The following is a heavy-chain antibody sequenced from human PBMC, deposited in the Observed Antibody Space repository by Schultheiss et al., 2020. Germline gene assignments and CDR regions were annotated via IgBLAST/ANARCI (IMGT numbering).Heavy chain of an antibody. V-gene: IGHV2-5*02. Sequence: LSLTCTVSGGSISSSSYYWGWIRQPPGKALEWLALIYWDDDKRYSPSLKSRLTITKDTSKNQVVLTMTNMDPVDTATYYCAHSRMDCSGGSCYSGFNWFDPWGQGTLVNVSS. CDR2: IYWDDDK. J-gene: IGHJ5*02. D-gene: IGHD2-15*01. CDR1: GGSISSSSYY. CDR3: AHSRMDCSGGSCYSGFNWFDP.